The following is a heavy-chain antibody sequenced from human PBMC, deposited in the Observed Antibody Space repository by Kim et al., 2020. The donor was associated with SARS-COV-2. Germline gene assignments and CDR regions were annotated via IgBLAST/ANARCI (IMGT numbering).Heavy chain of an antibody. CDR3: ASSNWNYRFDP. J-gene: IGHJ5*02. D-gene: IGHD1-7*01. CDR1: GFTFSSYS. CDR2: ISSSSSYI. V-gene: IGHV3-21*01. Sequence: GGSLRLSCAASGFTFSSYSMNWVRQAPGKGLEWVSSISSSSSYIYYADSVKGRFTISRDNAKNSLYLQMNSLRAEDTAVYYCASSNWNYRFDPWGQGTLVTVSS.